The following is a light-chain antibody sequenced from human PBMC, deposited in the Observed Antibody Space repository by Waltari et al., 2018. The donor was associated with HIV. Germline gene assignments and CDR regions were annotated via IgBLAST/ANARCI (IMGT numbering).Light chain of an antibody. CDR2: QAS. CDR3: HQYASFSGT. Sequence: DIRLTQSPSTLSASAGDRVAITCRAGPNVGAFLAWYQQKPGKPTKLRIYQASILEGGVPTRSNGSVSGSDFTLTINGLQSDDFATYYCHQYASFSGTFGQGTKVEL. V-gene: IGKV1-5*03. CDR1: PNVGAF. J-gene: IGKJ1*01.